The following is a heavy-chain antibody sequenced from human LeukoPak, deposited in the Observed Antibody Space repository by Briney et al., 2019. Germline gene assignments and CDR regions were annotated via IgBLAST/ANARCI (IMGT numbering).Heavy chain of an antibody. V-gene: IGHV1-69*04. D-gene: IGHD6-13*01. CDR2: IIPILGIA. CDR3: ARVSLSDSSYIDY. CDR1: GGTFSSYA. J-gene: IGHJ4*02. Sequence: ASVKVSCKASGGTFSSYAISWVRQAPGQGLEWMGRIIPILGIANYAQKFQGRVTITRNTSISTAYMELSSLRSEDTAVYYCARVSLSDSSYIDYWGQGTLVTVSS.